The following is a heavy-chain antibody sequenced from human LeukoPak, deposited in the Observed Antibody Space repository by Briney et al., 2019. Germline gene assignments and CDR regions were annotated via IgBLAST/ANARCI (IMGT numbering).Heavy chain of an antibody. J-gene: IGHJ6*03. V-gene: IGHV3-48*01. CDR1: GFTFSSYS. CDR2: ISSSSSSI. D-gene: IGHD6-13*01. CDR3: AREQQLPSSNYYFYMDV. Sequence: GGSLRLSCAASGFTFSSYSMNWVRQAPGKGRECVSYISSSSSSIYSAASVKGRLPISRANAKTPLYLKMNSLRAEDTAVYYCAREQQLPSSNYYFYMDVWGKGTTVTVSS.